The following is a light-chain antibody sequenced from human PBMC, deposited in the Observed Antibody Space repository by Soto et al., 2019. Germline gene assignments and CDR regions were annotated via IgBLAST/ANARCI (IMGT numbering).Light chain of an antibody. CDR2: KAS. CDR3: QQYSSYPFT. J-gene: IGKJ2*01. Sequence: DIQMTQSPSTLSASVGDRVTITCRASQSISSWLAWYQQRPGKAPNLLIYKASNLQSGVPSRFSGSGSGTEFTLTIRSLQPDDSATYHCQQYSSYPFTFGQGTKLEIK. CDR1: QSISSW. V-gene: IGKV1-5*03.